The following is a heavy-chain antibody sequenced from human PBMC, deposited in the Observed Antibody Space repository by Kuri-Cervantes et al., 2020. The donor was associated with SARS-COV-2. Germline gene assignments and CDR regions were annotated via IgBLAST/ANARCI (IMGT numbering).Heavy chain of an antibody. D-gene: IGHD3-22*01. CDR1: GGTFSSYA. Sequence: ASVKVSCKASGGTFSSYAISWVRQAPGQGLEWMGWISAYNGNTNYAQKLQGRVTMTTDTSTSTAYMELRSLRSDDTAVYYCAREGYYDSSGYFGDYARMDVWGQGTTVTVSS. V-gene: IGHV1-18*01. CDR2: ISAYNGNT. CDR3: AREGYYDSSGYFGDYARMDV. J-gene: IGHJ6*02.